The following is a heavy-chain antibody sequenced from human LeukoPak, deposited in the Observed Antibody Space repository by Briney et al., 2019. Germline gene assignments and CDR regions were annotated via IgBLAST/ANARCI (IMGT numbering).Heavy chain of an antibody. CDR2: MNPNSGNT. J-gene: IGHJ6*02. D-gene: IGHD3-22*01. Sequence: GASVKVSCKASGYTFTSYDINWVRQATGQGLEWMGWMNPNSGNTGYAQRFQGRVTITRNTSISTAYMELRSLRSDDTAVYYCARDQPSTYYYDSSGLPLGGYYYYGMDVWGQGTTVTVSS. CDR3: ARDQPSTYYYDSSGLPLGGYYYYGMDV. V-gene: IGHV1-8*03. CDR1: GYTFTSYD.